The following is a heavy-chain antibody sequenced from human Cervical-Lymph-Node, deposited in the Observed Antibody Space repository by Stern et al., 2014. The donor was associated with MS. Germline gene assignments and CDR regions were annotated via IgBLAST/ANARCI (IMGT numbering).Heavy chain of an antibody. D-gene: IGHD4-17*01. CDR1: GDSFNNYA. J-gene: IGHJ4*02. CDR2: IIPKFGVT. Sequence: QVHLVESGTEVKKPGSSVTISCKASGDSFNNYAVNWVRQAPGQGLEWMGGIIPKFGVTTYAQKFRGRVTITADKSLVTASLQLNNLRSDDTAVYFCARDGSYEDYGDYATSVFDHWGQGTLVTVSS. CDR3: ARDGSYEDYGDYATSVFDH. V-gene: IGHV1-69*17.